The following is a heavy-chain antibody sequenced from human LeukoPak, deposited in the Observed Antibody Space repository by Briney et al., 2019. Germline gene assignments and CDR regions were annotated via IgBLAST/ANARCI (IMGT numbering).Heavy chain of an antibody. CDR2: IYYSGST. V-gene: IGHV4-59*01. Sequence: SETLSLTCTVSGGSISSYYCSSIRQPPGKGLEWIGYIYYSGSTNYNPSLKSRVTISVDTSKNQFSLKLSSVTAADTAVYYCARDPGLLWFGELLPSNFDYWGQGTLVTVSS. CDR1: GGSISSYY. J-gene: IGHJ4*02. D-gene: IGHD3-10*01. CDR3: ARDPGLLWFGELLPSNFDY.